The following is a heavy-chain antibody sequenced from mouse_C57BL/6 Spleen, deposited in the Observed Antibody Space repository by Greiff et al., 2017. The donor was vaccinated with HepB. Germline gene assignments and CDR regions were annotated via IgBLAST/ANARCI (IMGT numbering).Heavy chain of an antibody. CDR3: ARDYYGSPDY. CDR2: IDPSDSYT. J-gene: IGHJ2*01. D-gene: IGHD1-1*01. Sequence: QVQLQQPGAELVKPGASVKLSCKASGYTFTSYWMQWVKQRPGQGLEWIGEIDPSDSYTNYNQKFKGKATLTVDTSSSTAYMQLSSLTSEDSAVYYCARDYYGSPDYWGQGTTLTVSS. CDR1: GYTFTSYW. V-gene: IGHV1-50*01.